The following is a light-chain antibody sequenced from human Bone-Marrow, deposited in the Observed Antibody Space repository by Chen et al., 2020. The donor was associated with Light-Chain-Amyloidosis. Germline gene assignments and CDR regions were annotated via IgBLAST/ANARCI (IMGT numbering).Light chain of an antibody. J-gene: IGLJ1*01. CDR3: SSYTSITTFYV. CDR1: SSDVGGYNY. V-gene: IGLV2-14*01. CDR2: DVN. Sequence: QSALTQPASVSGSPGQSIPISCTGTSSDVGGYNYVSWYQQLPGKAPKLMIFDVNSRPSGVSNRFSGSKSGNAASLTISGLQAQDEADYYCSSYTSITTFYVFGTGTKVTVL.